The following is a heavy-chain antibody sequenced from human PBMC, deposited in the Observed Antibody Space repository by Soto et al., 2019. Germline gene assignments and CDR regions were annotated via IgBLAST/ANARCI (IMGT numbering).Heavy chain of an antibody. CDR3: ARGPFGSSSSLYYYYGMDV. Sequence: GASVKVSCKASGGTFSSYAISWVRQAPGQGLEWMGGIIPIFGTANYAQKFQGRVTITADESTSTAYMELSSLRSEDTAVYYCARGPFGSSSSLYYYYGMDVWGQGTTVTVS. V-gene: IGHV1-69*13. CDR2: IIPIFGTA. CDR1: GGTFSSYA. J-gene: IGHJ6*02. D-gene: IGHD6-13*01.